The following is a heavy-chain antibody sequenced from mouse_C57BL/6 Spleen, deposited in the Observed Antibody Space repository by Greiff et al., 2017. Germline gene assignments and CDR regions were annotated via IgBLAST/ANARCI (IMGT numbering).Heavy chain of an antibody. CDR2: IDPENGDT. CDR3: TTYYSKYGGFAY. J-gene: IGHJ3*01. V-gene: IGHV14-4*01. D-gene: IGHD2-5*01. Sequence: VQLQQSGAELVRPGASVKLSCTASGFNIKDDYMHWVKQRPEQGLEWIGWIDPENGDTEYASKFQGKATITADTSSNTAYLQLSSLTSEDTAVYYCTTYYSKYGGFAYWGQGTLVNVSA. CDR1: GFNIKDDY.